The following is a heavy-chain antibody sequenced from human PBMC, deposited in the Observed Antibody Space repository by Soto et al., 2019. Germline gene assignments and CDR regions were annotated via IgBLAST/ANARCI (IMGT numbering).Heavy chain of an antibody. CDR2: ISGSGGST. Sequence: PGGSLRLSCAASGFTFSSYAMSWVRQAPGKGLEWVSAISGSGGSTYYADSVKGRFTISRDNSKNTLYLQMNSLRAEDTAVYYCAKDPGGVYYYYYMDVWGKGTTVTVSS. CDR1: GFTFSSYA. V-gene: IGHV3-23*01. CDR3: AKDPGGVYYYYYMDV. J-gene: IGHJ6*03. D-gene: IGHD3-10*01.